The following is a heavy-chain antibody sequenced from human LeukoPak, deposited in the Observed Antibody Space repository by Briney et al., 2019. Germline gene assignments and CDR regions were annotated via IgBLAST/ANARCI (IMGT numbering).Heavy chain of an antibody. CDR3: AKDRNWGDYYYYGMDV. Sequence: GGSLRLSCAASGFTFSRYGMHWVRQAPDKGLEWVAVISYDGSNKYYADSVKGRFTISRDNSKNTLYLQMNSLRAEDTAVYYCAKDRNWGDYYYYGMDVWGQGTTVTVSS. J-gene: IGHJ6*02. V-gene: IGHV3-30*18. CDR2: ISYDGSNK. CDR1: GFTFSRYG. D-gene: IGHD7-27*01.